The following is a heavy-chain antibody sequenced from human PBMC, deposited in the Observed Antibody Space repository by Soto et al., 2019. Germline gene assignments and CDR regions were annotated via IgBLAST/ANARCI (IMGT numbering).Heavy chain of an antibody. J-gene: IGHJ6*02. Sequence: QVQLVQSGAEVKKPGSSVKVSCKASGGTFSSYAISWVRQAPGQGLEWMGGIIPISGTAKYAQKFQSRVTITADESTSTAYMELSSLRSEDTAVYYCAISQGCSTSLEIYYYYYYGMDVWGQGTTVTVSS. CDR2: IIPISGTA. V-gene: IGHV1-69*01. CDR3: AISQGCSTSLEIYYYYYYGMDV. D-gene: IGHD2-2*01. CDR1: GGTFSSYA.